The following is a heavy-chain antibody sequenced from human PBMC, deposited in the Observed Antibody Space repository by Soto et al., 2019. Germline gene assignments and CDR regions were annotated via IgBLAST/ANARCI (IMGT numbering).Heavy chain of an antibody. CDR3: ARDYMVRGSDSNRFGP. Sequence: GGSLRLSCAASGFTFSSYWMHWVRQAPGKGLVWVSRIKSDGSSTTYADSVKGRFTISRDNAKNTLYLQMNSLRAEDTAVYYCARDYMVRGSDSNRFGPWGQGTLVSVSS. J-gene: IGHJ5*02. V-gene: IGHV3-74*01. CDR2: IKSDGSST. D-gene: IGHD3-10*01. CDR1: GFTFSSYW.